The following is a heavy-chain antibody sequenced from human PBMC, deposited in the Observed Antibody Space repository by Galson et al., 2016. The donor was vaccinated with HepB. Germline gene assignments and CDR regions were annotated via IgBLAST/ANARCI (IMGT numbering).Heavy chain of an antibody. D-gene: IGHD2-2*01. Sequence: SVKVSCKASGFTFTAYGISWVRQAPGQGLEWMGWINAYNGNTNYAQSFQGRVTMTTDTSTGTAYMELWNLRSDDTAVYYCARDPQYQLTNYYYYGMDVWGQGTTVTV. V-gene: IGHV1-18*01. CDR2: INAYNGNT. J-gene: IGHJ6*02. CDR1: GFTFTAYG. CDR3: ARDPQYQLTNYYYYGMDV.